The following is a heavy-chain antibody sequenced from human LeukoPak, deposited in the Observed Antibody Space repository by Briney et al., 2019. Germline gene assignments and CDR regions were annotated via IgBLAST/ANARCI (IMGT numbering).Heavy chain of an antibody. V-gene: IGHV3-64*01. CDR2: ISSNGGST. D-gene: IGHD6-19*01. J-gene: IGHJ4*02. CDR3: ARDSSGGGWRYFDY. Sequence: GGSLRLSCAASGFTFSSYAMHWVRQAPGKGLEYVSAISSNGGSTYYANSVKGRFTISRDNSENTLYLQMNSLRAEDTAVYYCARDSSGGGWRYFDYWGQGTLVTVSS. CDR1: GFTFSSYA.